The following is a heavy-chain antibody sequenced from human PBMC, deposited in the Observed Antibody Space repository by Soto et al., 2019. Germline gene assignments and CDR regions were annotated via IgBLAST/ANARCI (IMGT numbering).Heavy chain of an antibody. J-gene: IGHJ4*02. CDR1: SYTFTIHG. Sequence: ASVKVSCKAVSYTFTIHGISCGREAPGQGLEWMGWIIAYNGNTNYAQKRQGRVTMNTDTSTSTAYMELSSLRSEDTAGYYCAGRLSSVDGTVETRGPGTLVTVSS. CDR2: IIAYNGNT. CDR3: AGRLSSVDGTVET. D-gene: IGHD6-19*01. V-gene: IGHV1-18*01.